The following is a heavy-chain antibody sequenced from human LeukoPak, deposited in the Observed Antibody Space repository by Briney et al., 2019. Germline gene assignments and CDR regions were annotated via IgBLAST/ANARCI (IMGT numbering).Heavy chain of an antibody. CDR2: ISGSGGST. Sequence: GGSLRLSCAASGFTFSSYAMSWVRQAPGKGLEWVSAISGSGGSTYYADSVKGRFTISRDNSKNTLYLQMNSLRAEDTAVYYCAKSSGRSATSKCYFDYWGQGTLVTVSS. D-gene: IGHD6-19*01. CDR3: AKSSGRSATSKCYFDY. CDR1: GFTFSSYA. V-gene: IGHV3-23*01. J-gene: IGHJ4*02.